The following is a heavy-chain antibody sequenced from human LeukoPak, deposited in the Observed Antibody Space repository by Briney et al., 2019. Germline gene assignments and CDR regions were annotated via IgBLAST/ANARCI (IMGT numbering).Heavy chain of an antibody. CDR1: GGSVSNYY. CDR2: INHSGST. J-gene: IGHJ4*02. CDR3: ARIPLFGTMIAHYFDY. D-gene: IGHD3-22*01. V-gene: IGHV4-34*01. Sequence: PSETLSLTCSVSGGSVSNYYWSWIRQPPGKGLEWIGEINHSGSTNYNPSLKSRVTISVDTSKNQFSLKLSSVTAADTAVYYCARIPLFGTMIAHYFDYWGQGTLVTVSS.